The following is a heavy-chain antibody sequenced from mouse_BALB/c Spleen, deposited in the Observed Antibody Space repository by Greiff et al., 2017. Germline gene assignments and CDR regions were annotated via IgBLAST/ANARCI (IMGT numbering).Heavy chain of an antibody. CDR2: IDPENGDT. J-gene: IGHJ4*01. CDR3: NALGNYAMDY. V-gene: IGHV14-4*02. Sequence: EVKLQQSGAELVRSGASVKLSCTASGFNIKDYYMHWVKQRPEQGLEWIGWIDPENGDTEYAPKFQGKATMTADTSSNTAYLQLSSLTSEDTAVYYCNALGNYAMDYWGQGTSVTVSS. D-gene: IGHD4-1*01. CDR1: GFNIKDYY.